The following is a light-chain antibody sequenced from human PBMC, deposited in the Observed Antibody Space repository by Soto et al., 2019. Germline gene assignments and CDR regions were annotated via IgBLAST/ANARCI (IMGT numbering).Light chain of an antibody. J-gene: IGKJ2*01. CDR3: QQYNSPRYT. CDR1: QSISSW. CDR2: DAS. Sequence: DIQMTQSPSTLSASVGDRVTITYRASQSISSWLAWYQQKPGKAPKLLIYDASSLESGVPSRFSGSGSGTEFTLTISSLQPDDFATYYCQQYNSPRYTFGQGTKLEIK. V-gene: IGKV1-5*01.